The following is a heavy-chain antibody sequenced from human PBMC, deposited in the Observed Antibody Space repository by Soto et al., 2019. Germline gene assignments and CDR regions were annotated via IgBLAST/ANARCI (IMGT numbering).Heavy chain of an antibody. Sequence: ASVKVSCKASGYTFTSYGISWVRQAPGQGLEWMGWISAYNGNTNYAQKLQGRVTMTTDTSTSTAYMELRSLRSDDTAVYYCARAATNDFRSGDYGGYYYYGMDVWGQGTTVTVSS. J-gene: IGHJ6*02. CDR2: ISAYNGNT. D-gene: IGHD3-3*01. CDR3: ARAATNDFRSGDYGGYYYYGMDV. V-gene: IGHV1-18*01. CDR1: GYTFTSYG.